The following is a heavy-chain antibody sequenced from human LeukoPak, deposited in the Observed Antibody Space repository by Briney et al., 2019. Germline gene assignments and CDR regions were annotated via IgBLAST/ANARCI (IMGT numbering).Heavy chain of an antibody. V-gene: IGHV3-11*01. D-gene: IGHD1-26*01. CDR3: ARGGSYLSAFDI. Sequence: GGSLRLSCAASGFTFSDYYMSWIRQAPGKGLEWISYISNSGSNIYYADSVKGRFTISRDNSKNTLYLQMNSLRAEDTAVYYCARGGSYLSAFDIWGQGTMVTVSS. CDR2: ISNSGSNI. CDR1: GFTFSDYY. J-gene: IGHJ3*02.